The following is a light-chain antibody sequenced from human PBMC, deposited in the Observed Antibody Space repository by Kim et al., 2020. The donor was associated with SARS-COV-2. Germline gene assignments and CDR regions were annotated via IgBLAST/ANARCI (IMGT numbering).Light chain of an antibody. Sequence: SSELTQDPAVSVALGQTVRITYQGDSLRTYYASWYQQKPGQAPILVIYGKNNRPSGIPDRFSGSSSGNTASLTITGAQAEDEADYYCNSRDNSGHHLVFGGGTQLTVL. CDR1: SLRTYY. CDR3: NSRDNSGHHLV. V-gene: IGLV3-19*01. CDR2: GKN. J-gene: IGLJ3*02.